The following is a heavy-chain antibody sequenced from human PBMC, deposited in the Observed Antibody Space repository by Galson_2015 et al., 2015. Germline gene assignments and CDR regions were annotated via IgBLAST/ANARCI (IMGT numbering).Heavy chain of an antibody. V-gene: IGHV3-30*18. Sequence: SVRVSCAACGFTFSSCGMNWVRQAPGKGLEWVALISDEGSIKEYADSVKGRFTISRDNSKNTLSLQMNSLRAEDTAIYYCAKDNEGYCSDGHCYSYYYYGMDVWGQGTTVTVSS. D-gene: IGHD2-15*01. J-gene: IGHJ6*02. CDR3: AKDNEGYCSDGHCYSYYYYGMDV. CDR1: GFTFSSCG. CDR2: ISDEGSIK.